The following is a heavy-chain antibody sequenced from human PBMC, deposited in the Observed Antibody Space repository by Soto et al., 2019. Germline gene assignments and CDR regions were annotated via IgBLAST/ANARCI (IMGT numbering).Heavy chain of an antibody. CDR3: ARDPIIVYANKRKNWFDP. CDR1: GGSFSGDY. CDR2: INHSGST. J-gene: IGHJ5*02. D-gene: IGHD2-8*01. V-gene: IGHV4-34*01. Sequence: QVQLQQWGAGLLKPSETLSLTCAVYGGSFSGDYWSWIRQPPGKGLEWIGEINHSGSTNYNPSLKSRVTISVDTSKNQFSLKLSSVTAADTAVYYCARDPIIVYANKRKNWFDPWGQGTLVTVSS.